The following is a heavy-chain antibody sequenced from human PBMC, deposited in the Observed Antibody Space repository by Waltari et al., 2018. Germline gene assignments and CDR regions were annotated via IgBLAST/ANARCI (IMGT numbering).Heavy chain of an antibody. J-gene: IGHJ5*01. CDR1: GYTFRNYG. CDR2: INTYNGNT. D-gene: IGHD4-17*01. V-gene: IGHV1-18*01. Sequence: QVQLVQSGAELKKPGASVKVSCKTSGYTFRNYGISWVRQVPGQGLEWMGRINTYNGNTNDAGNFQGRISMTIDMAARTAYMEMTSLTSDDTAVYFCVRRSVDDYADSGHLSWFDSWGQGTLITVSS. CDR3: VRRSVDDYADSGHLSWFDS.